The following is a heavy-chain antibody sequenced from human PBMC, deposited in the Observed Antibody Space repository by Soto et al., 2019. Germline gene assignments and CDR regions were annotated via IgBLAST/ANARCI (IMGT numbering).Heavy chain of an antibody. D-gene: IGHD1-20*01. CDR2: ISYDGSNK. Sequence: ALRLSGAASGLTLSSYGMPWVRQAPGKGLEWVAVISYDGSNKYYADSVKGRFTISRDNSKNTLYLQMNSLRAEDTAVYYCARDRSITGIDYYYYGMDVWGQGTTVTVSS. J-gene: IGHJ6*02. CDR1: GLTLSSYG. CDR3: ARDRSITGIDYYYYGMDV. V-gene: IGHV3-30*03.